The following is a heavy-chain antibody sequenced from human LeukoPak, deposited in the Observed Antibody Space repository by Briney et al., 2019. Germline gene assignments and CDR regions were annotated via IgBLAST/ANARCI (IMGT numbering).Heavy chain of an antibody. D-gene: IGHD3-16*02. CDR2: ISSSGSTI. V-gene: IGHV3-48*03. J-gene: IGHJ3*02. Sequence: GGSLRLSCAASGFTFSSYEMNWVRQAPGKGLEWVSYISSSGSTIYYADSVKGRFTISRHNAKNSLYLQMNSLRAEDTAVYYCARVPAGVIGMKDAFDTWGQGTMVTVSS. CDR3: ARVPAGVIGMKDAFDT. CDR1: GFTFSSYE.